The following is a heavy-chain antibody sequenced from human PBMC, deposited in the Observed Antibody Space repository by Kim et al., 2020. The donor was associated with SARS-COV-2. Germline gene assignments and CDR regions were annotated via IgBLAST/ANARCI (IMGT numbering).Heavy chain of an antibody. CDR2: ISGSGGST. CDR3: AKFKLTDYFDI. Sequence: GGSLRLSCAASGVTFSSDSMSWVRQAPGKGLEWVSAISGSGGSTYYAYSVKGRFTISRDNAKNTLYLQMNSLRAEDTAVYYCAKFKLTDYFDIWGQGTMVTVSS. D-gene: IGHD4-17*01. V-gene: IGHV3-23*01. CDR1: GVTFSSDS. J-gene: IGHJ3*02.